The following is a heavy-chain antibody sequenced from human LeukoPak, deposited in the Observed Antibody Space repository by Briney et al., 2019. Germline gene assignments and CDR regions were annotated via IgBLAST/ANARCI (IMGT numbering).Heavy chain of an antibody. Sequence: ASVKVSCKASGYTFTSYGISWVRQAPGQGLEWMGWISAYNGNTNYAQKLQGRVTMTTDTSTSTAYTELRSLRSDDTAVYYCARERAPIWFGEPPDYWGQGTLVTVSS. CDR2: ISAYNGNT. J-gene: IGHJ4*02. CDR1: GYTFTSYG. V-gene: IGHV1-18*01. D-gene: IGHD3-10*01. CDR3: ARERAPIWFGEPPDY.